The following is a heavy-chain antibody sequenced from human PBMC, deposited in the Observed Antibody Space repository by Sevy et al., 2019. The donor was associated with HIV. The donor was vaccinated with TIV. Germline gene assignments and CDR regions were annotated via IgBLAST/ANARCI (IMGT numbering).Heavy chain of an antibody. V-gene: IGHV3-30*18. CDR1: GITFSTSG. CDR3: AKDFTGYNGMDV. Sequence: GGSLRLSCVVSGITFSTSGMHWVRQAPGKGLEWVAVISYHGRDKFYADSVKGRSTISRDNSKNILYLQMISLRAEDTAVYYCAKDFTGYNGMDVWGQGTKVTVSS. D-gene: IGHD3-9*01. J-gene: IGHJ6*02. CDR2: ISYHGRDK.